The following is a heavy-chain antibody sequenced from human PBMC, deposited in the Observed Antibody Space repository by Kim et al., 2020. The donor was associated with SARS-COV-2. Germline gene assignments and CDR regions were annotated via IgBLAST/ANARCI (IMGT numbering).Heavy chain of an antibody. D-gene: IGHD3-10*01. CDR1: GYTFTGYY. V-gene: IGHV1-2*04. CDR3: ARDPSPIWFGELLSSALGMDV. CDR2: INPNSGGT. Sequence: ASVKVSCKASGYTFTGYYMHWVRQAPGQGLEWMGWINPNSGGTNYAQKFQGWVTMTRDTSISTAYMELSRLRSDDTAVYYCARDPSPIWFGELLSSALGMDVWGQGTTVTVSS. J-gene: IGHJ6*02.